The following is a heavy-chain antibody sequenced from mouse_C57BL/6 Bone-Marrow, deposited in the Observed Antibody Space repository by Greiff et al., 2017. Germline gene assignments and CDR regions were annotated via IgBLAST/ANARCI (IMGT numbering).Heavy chain of an antibody. V-gene: IGHV1-69*01. CDR1: GYTFTSYW. CDR2: IDPSDSYT. CDR3: AKEYWYFDV. Sequence: VQLQQSGAELVMPGASVKLSCKASGYTFTSYWMHWVKQRPGQGLEWIGEIDPSDSYTNYNQKFKGKSTLTVDKSSSTAYMQLSSLTSEDSAVYYCAKEYWYFDVWGTGTTVTVSS. J-gene: IGHJ1*03.